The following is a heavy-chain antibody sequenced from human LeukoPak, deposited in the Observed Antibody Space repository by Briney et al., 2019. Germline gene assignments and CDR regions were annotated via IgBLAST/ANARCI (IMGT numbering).Heavy chain of an antibody. CDR1: GYTFTSYD. CDR3: ARVMKLRYCSGGSCYRVNWFDP. Sequence: GASVKVSCKASGYTFTSYDINWVRQVTGQGLEWMGWMNPNSGNTGYAQKFQGRVTMTRNTSISTAYMELSSLRSEDTAVYYCARVMKLRYCSGGSCYRVNWFDPWGQGTLVTVSS. V-gene: IGHV1-8*01. CDR2: MNPNSGNT. J-gene: IGHJ5*02. D-gene: IGHD2-15*01.